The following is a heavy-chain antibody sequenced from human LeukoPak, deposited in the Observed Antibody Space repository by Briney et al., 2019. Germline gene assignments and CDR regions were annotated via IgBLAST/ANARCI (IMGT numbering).Heavy chain of an antibody. V-gene: IGHV3-15*01. J-gene: IGHJ4*02. Sequence: KPGGSLRLSCAASGFTFSSAWMSWVRQAPGQGLEWLGRIKTKTDGGTTDYAAPVKGRFTISRDDSKDTLYLQMNSLKSDDTAVYYCANIFGGNSHRSDYWGQGTLVTVPS. CDR1: GFTFSSAW. CDR2: IKTKTDGGTT. CDR3: ANIFGGNSHRSDY. D-gene: IGHD4-23*01.